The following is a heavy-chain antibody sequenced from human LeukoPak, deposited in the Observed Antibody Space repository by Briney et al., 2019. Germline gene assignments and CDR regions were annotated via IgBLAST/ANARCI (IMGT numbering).Heavy chain of an antibody. CDR1: GGSISSNSYY. Sequence: SETLSLTCTVSGGSISSNSYYWGWIRQPPGKGLEWIGSIYYSGSTYYNPSLKSRVTISVDTSKNQFSLKLSSVTAADTAVYYCAREYSGSYPNWFDPWGQGTLVTVSS. J-gene: IGHJ5*02. CDR2: IYYSGST. D-gene: IGHD1-26*01. CDR3: AREYSGSYPNWFDP. V-gene: IGHV4-39*02.